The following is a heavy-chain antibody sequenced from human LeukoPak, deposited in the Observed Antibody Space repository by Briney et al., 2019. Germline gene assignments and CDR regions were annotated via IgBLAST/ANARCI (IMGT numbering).Heavy chain of an antibody. CDR1: GFTFSSYG. V-gene: IGHV3-30*02. J-gene: IGHJ4*02. CDR2: IRYDGSNK. D-gene: IGHD2-2*01. Sequence: GGSLRLSWAASGFTFSSYGMQLVRQAPGKGLEWVAFIRYDGSNKYYADSVKGRFTISRDNSKNTLYLQMNSLRAEDTAVYYCAKDSKVVPAASNIDYWGQGTLVTVSS. CDR3: AKDSKVVPAASNIDY.